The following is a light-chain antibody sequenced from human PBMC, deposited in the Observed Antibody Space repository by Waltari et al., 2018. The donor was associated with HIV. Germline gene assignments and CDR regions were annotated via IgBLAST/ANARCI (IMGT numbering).Light chain of an antibody. CDR3: QKYNFAPFS. J-gene: IGKJ3*01. V-gene: IGKV1-27*01. CDR2: AAS. Sequence: DMPTTQSPSSLSASVGDRITITCRASEDISNHLALKRHRPGKVPKLLSSAASSLQSGVPSRFRGTGSGSFFTLTISSLQPEDVATYFCQKYNFAPFSFGPGTKVDLK. CDR1: EDISNH.